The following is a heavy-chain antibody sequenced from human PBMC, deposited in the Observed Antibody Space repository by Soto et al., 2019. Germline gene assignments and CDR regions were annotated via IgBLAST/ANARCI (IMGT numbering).Heavy chain of an antibody. D-gene: IGHD3-9*01. V-gene: IGHV4-39*01. CDR2: SDYGGTS. CDR1: GVSVSGGAYY. Sequence: PAESLSLSCTASGVSVSGGAYYWGWLRQPPGKGLVWLGSSDYGGTSYSNPSLNSRITISVDTYKNQFPLRQSSVTAADTAVYYCAETTISYYDFFSGYYDRDGYSYGMDVWGQGTTVTVSS. CDR3: AETTISYYDFFSGYYDRDGYSYGMDV. J-gene: IGHJ6*02.